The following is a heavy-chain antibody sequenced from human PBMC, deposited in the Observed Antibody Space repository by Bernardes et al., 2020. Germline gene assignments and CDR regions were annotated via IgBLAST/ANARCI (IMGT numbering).Heavy chain of an antibody. CDR3: AKDLAYCGGDCYQDFDY. D-gene: IGHD2-21*02. CDR2: ISGSGGST. Sequence: GGSLRLSCAASGFTFSSYAMSWVRQAPGKGLEWVSAISGSGGSTYYAYPVKGRCTFSRDKSKNTLYLQMYSLRAEDTAVYYCAKDLAYCGGDCYQDFDYWGQGNLVTVSS. J-gene: IGHJ4*02. CDR1: GFTFSSYA. V-gene: IGHV3-23*01.